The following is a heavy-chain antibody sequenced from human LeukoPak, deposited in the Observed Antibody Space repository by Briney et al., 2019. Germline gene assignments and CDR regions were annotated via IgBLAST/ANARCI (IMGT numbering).Heavy chain of an antibody. D-gene: IGHD6-13*01. CDR1: GFTFSSYG. CDR3: VRVGSSNWYA. V-gene: IGHV3-30*03. Sequence: GGSLRLSCAASGFTFSSYGMHWVRQAPGKGLEWVAVISYDGSNKYYADSVKGRFTISRDNSRNSLYLQMNNLRAEDTAVYYCVRVGSSNWYAWGQGTLVTVSS. CDR2: ISYDGSNK. J-gene: IGHJ5*02.